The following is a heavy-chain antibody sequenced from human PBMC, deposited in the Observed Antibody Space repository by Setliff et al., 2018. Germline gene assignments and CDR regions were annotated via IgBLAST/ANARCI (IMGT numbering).Heavy chain of an antibody. D-gene: IGHD5-12*01. CDR2: IYYSGTT. V-gene: IGHV4-39*02. J-gene: IGHJ4*02. CDR3: ARESRFGYSGYDCAFDY. CDR1: GGSVSSSSYY. Sequence: SETLSLTCTVSGGSVSSSSYYWGWIRQPPGKGLEWIGTIYYSGTTYYSPSLKSRVTISVDMSKNQFFLNPDSVTAADTALYYCARESRFGYSGYDCAFDYWGQGMLVTVSS.